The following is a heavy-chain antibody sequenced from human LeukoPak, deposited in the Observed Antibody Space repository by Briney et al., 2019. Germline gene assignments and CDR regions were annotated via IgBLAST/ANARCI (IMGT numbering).Heavy chain of an antibody. CDR2: ILYDGSKK. CDR1: GFTFSSYG. Sequence: GSLRLSCAASGFTFSSYGMHWVRQAPGKGLEWVAVILYDGSKKHYADSVKGRFTISRDNSKSTLYLQMNDLRTEDTAVYYCAKTDTAMIRAYYFDYWGQGTLVTVSS. V-gene: IGHV3-30*18. D-gene: IGHD5-18*01. CDR3: AKTDTAMIRAYYFDY. J-gene: IGHJ4*02.